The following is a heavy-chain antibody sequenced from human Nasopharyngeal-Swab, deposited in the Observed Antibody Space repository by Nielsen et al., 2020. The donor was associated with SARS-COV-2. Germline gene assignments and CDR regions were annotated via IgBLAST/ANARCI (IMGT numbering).Heavy chain of an antibody. V-gene: IGHV1-2*04. D-gene: IGHD4-11*01. CDR1: GYTFTGYY. CDR3: AREYSNYQGSYYYGMDV. Sequence: SLKVPCQTSGYTFTGYYIHSVRLPPGQCLEWMRCINPNSGGTNYAQKFQGWVTMTRDTSISTAYMAVSRLRSDDTAVYYCAREYSNYQGSYYYGMDVWGQGTTVTVYS. J-gene: IGHJ6*02. CDR2: INPNSGGT.